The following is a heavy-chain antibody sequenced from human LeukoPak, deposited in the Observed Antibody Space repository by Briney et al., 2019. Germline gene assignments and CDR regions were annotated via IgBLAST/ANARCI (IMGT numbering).Heavy chain of an antibody. D-gene: IGHD3-22*01. CDR2: IYYSGST. J-gene: IGHJ4*02. CDR1: GGSISSSSYY. Sequence: SETLSLTCTVSGGSISSSSYYWGWIRQPPGKGLEWIGSIYYSGSTYYNPSLKSRVTISVDTSKNQFSLKLSSVTAADTAVYYCARDSSGEFDYWGQGTLVTVSS. CDR3: ARDSSGEFDY. V-gene: IGHV4-39*07.